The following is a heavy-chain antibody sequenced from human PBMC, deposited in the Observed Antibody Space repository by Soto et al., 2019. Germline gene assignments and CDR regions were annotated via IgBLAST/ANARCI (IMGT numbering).Heavy chain of an antibody. CDR2: IYYSGST. CDR3: ARQQGDRVYAIRGRGYFDY. CDR1: GGSISSSSYY. J-gene: IGHJ4*02. V-gene: IGHV4-39*01. D-gene: IGHD2-8*01. Sequence: SETLSLTCTVSGGSISSSSYYWGWIRQPPGKGLEWIGSIYYSGSTYYNPSLKSRVTISVDTSKNQFSLKLSSVTAADTAVYHCARQQGDRVYAIRGRGYFDYWGQGTLVTVSS.